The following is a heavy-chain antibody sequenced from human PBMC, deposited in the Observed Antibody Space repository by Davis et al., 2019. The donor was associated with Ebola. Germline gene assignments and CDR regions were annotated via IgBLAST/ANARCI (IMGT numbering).Heavy chain of an antibody. Sequence: AASVKVSCKASGYTFTGYYMHWVRQAPGQGLEWMGWINPNSGGTNYAQKFQGWVTMTRDTSASTAYMELSSLRSEDTAVYYCARDRNWLPYDYWGQGTLVTVSS. CDR1: GYTFTGYY. J-gene: IGHJ4*02. V-gene: IGHV1-2*04. CDR3: ARDRNWLPYDY. D-gene: IGHD1-14*01. CDR2: INPNSGGT.